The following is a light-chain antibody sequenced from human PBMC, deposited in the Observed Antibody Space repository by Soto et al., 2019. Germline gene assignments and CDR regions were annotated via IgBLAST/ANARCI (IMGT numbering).Light chain of an antibody. V-gene: IGKV3-20*01. CDR3: QQYSSSPLT. Sequence: EIALTQSPGTLSLSPGERATLSCRASQSVSSSYLAWYQQKPGQAPRLLIYGASSRATGIPDRFSGSGSGTDLTLTISRLEPEDFAVYYCQQYSSSPLTFGGGTKVEIK. CDR2: GAS. CDR1: QSVSSSY. J-gene: IGKJ4*01.